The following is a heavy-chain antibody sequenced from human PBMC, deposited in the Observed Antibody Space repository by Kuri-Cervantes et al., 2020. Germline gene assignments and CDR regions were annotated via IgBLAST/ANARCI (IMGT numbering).Heavy chain of an antibody. CDR3: IHHYYGSGSYYSDY. J-gene: IGHJ4*02. D-gene: IGHD3-10*01. CDR2: IKSKTYGGTT. CDR1: GFTFSNGW. V-gene: IGHV3-15*01. Sequence: GGSLRLSCAASGFTFSNGWMSWVRQAPGKGLEWVGRIKSKTYGGTTDYAAPVKGRFIISRDDSKNTLYLQMNSLKTEDTAVYYCIHHYYGSGSYYSDYWGQGTLVTVSS.